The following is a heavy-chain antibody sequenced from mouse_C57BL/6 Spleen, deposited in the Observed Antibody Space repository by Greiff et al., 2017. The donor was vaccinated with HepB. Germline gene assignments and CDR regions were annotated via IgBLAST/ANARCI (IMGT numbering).Heavy chain of an antibody. J-gene: IGHJ3*01. Sequence: EVQLVESGPGLVKPSQSLSLTCSVTGYSITSGYYWNWIRQFPGNKLEWMGYISYDGSNNYNPSLKNRISITRDTSKNQFFLKLNSVTTEDTSTYFCALYYDYDRVAYWGQGTLVTVSA. CDR1: GYSITSGYY. V-gene: IGHV3-6*01. CDR2: ISYDGSN. CDR3: ALYYDYDRVAY. D-gene: IGHD2-4*01.